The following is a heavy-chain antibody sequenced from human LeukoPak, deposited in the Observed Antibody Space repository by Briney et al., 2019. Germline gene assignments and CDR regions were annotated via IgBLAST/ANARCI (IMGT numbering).Heavy chain of an antibody. Sequence: GGSLRLSCAASGFTFSNYAMSWVRQAPGKGLEWVSTISSRGDGTYYADSVRGRFTVSRDNFKNTLYLQMNNLRAEDTAVYYCARDWGIAVTDYWGQGTLVTVSS. V-gene: IGHV3-23*01. CDR1: GFTFSNYA. D-gene: IGHD6-19*01. CDR3: ARDWGIAVTDY. J-gene: IGHJ4*02. CDR2: ISSRGDGT.